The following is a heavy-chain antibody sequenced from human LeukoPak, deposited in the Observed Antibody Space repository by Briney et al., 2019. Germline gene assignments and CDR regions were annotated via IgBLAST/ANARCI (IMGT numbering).Heavy chain of an antibody. V-gene: IGHV3-21*01. CDR1: GFTFSSYS. Sequence: GGSLRLSCAASGFTFSSYSMNWVRQAPGKGLEWVSSISSSSSYIYYADSVKGRFTISRDNAKNSLYLQMNSLRAEDTAVYYCASLEVLMVYAIQAAYYMDVWGKGTTVTVSS. CDR2: ISSSSSYI. D-gene: IGHD2-8*01. CDR3: ASLEVLMVYAIQAAYYMDV. J-gene: IGHJ6*03.